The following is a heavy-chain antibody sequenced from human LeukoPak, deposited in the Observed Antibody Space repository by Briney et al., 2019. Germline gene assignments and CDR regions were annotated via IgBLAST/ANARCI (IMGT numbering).Heavy chain of an antibody. J-gene: IGHJ4*02. CDR2: ISGDAVYT. CDR3: AKRGVVIRVILVGFHKEAYYFDS. Sequence: PGGSLRLSCAASGFTFSNYAMTWVRQAPGKGLQWVSAISGDAVYTYYLDSVKGRFTTSRDNSKNTLFLHMNSLRAEDTAVYFCAKRGVVIRVILVGFHKEAYYFDSWGQGALVTVSS. D-gene: IGHD3-22*01. V-gene: IGHV3-23*01. CDR1: GFTFSNYA.